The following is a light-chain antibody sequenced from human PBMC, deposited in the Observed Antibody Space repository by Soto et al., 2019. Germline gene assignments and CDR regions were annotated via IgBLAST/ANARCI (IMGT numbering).Light chain of an antibody. CDR3: QQSYSAPLT. V-gene: IGKV1-39*01. CDR1: QSISNY. CDR2: AAS. Sequence: DIQMTQSPSSLSASVGYRVNITCRASQSISNYLNWYQQKPGKPPKLLIYAASSLQSGVPSRFSGSVSGTDFTLTISSLQPEDFATYYCQQSYSAPLTFGGGTKVDIK. J-gene: IGKJ4*01.